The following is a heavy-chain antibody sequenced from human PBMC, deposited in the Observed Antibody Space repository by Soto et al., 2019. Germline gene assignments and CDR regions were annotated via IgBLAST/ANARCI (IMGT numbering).Heavy chain of an antibody. D-gene: IGHD6-13*01. CDR3: AREGGAAVRGDWFDP. Sequence: TCAVYGGSISSYYWSWIRQPPGKGLEWIGYIYYSGSTNYNPSLKSRVTISVDTSKNQFSLKLSSVTAADTAVYYCAREGGAAVRGDWFDPWGQGTLVTVSS. CDR1: GGSISSYY. V-gene: IGHV4-59*01. CDR2: IYYSGST. J-gene: IGHJ5*02.